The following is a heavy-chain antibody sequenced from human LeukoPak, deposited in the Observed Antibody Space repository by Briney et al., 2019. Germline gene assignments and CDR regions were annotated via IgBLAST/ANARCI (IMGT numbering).Heavy chain of an antibody. V-gene: IGHV3-74*01. Sequence: GGSLRLSCAASGFTFSSYWMHWVRKAPGKGLVWFSRINSDGSSTSYADSVKGRFTISRDNAKNTLYLQMNSLRAEDTAVYYCATNRITIFGVVTDYWGQGTLVTVSS. J-gene: IGHJ4*02. D-gene: IGHD3-3*01. CDR2: INSDGSST. CDR3: ATNRITIFGVVTDY. CDR1: GFTFSSYW.